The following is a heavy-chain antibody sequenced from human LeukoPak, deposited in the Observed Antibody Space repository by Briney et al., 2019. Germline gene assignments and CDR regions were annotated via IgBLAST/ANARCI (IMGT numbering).Heavy chain of an antibody. CDR2: ISHSGST. D-gene: IGHD1-14*01. CDR1: GGSFSGYY. J-gene: IGHJ6*03. V-gene: IGHV4-34*01. Sequence: SSETLSLTCAVYGGSFSGYYWSWIRQPPGKGLEWIGEISHSGSTNYNPSLKSRVTISVDTSKNPFSLKPSSVPAADTAVYYCARGLRRVVSRRTVRYMDVWGKGTTVTVSS. CDR3: ARGLRRVVSRRTVRYMDV.